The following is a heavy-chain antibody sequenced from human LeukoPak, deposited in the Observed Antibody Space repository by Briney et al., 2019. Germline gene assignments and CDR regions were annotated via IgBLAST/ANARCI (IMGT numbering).Heavy chain of an antibody. D-gene: IGHD3-3*01. J-gene: IGHJ4*02. CDR3: ASYDFWSGYIY. CDR2: IYYSGST. Sequence: SETLSLTCTVSGGSISSYHWSWIRQPPGKGLEWIGYIYYSGSTNYNPSLKSRVTISVDTSKNQFSLKLSSVTAADTAVYYCASYDFWSGYIYWGQGTLVTVSS. V-gene: IGHV4-59*01. CDR1: GGSISSYH.